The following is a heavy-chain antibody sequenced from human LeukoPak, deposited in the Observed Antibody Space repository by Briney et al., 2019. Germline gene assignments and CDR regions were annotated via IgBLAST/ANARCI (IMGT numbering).Heavy chain of an antibody. V-gene: IGHV4-34*01. CDR3: ATGVGMPYYFDY. CDR1: GGSFSGYY. D-gene: IGHD1-26*01. Sequence: SETLSLTCAVYGGSFSGYYWSWIRQPPGKGLEWIGEINHSGSTNYNPSLKSRVTISVDTSKNQFSLKLSSVTAADTAVYYCATGVGMPYYFDYWGQGTLVTVSS. J-gene: IGHJ4*02. CDR2: INHSGST.